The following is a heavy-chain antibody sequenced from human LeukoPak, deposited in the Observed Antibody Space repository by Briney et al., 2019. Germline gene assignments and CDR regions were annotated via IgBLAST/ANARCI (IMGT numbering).Heavy chain of an antibody. J-gene: IGHJ4*02. Sequence: GGSLRLSCAASGFSFSAYSMNWVRQAPGKGLECVSYISSSSDTIFYADSVKGRFTVSSDNAKNSLFLQMNSLRGEDTAVYYCAKLDAVAGTFDYWGQGTLVTVSS. CDR2: ISSSSDTI. CDR3: AKLDAVAGTFDY. V-gene: IGHV3-48*01. D-gene: IGHD6-19*01. CDR1: GFSFSAYS.